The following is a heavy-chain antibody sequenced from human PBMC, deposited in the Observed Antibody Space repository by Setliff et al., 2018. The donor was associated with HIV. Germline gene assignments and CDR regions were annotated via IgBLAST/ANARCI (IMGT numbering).Heavy chain of an antibody. V-gene: IGHV1-18*01. CDR1: GYTFTSYG. CDR2: ISGYNGNT. CDR3: ARGGSITMIVVVPWAFDI. Sequence: ASVKVSCKASGYTFTSYGISWVRQAPGQGLEWMGWISGYNGNTNDAQKFQGRVTITADESTSTAYMELSSLRSEDTAVYYCARGGSITMIVVVPWAFDIWGQGTMVTVSS. D-gene: IGHD3-22*01. J-gene: IGHJ3*02.